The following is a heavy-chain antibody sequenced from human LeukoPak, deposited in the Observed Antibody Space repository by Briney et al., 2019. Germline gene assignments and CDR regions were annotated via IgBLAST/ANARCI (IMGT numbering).Heavy chain of an antibody. CDR2: IHPGDSDT. D-gene: IGHD6-13*01. CDR1: GYSFTTYW. CDR3: AASIGTAAGTLDY. V-gene: IGHV5-51*01. J-gene: IGHJ4*02. Sequence: GESLKISCMASGYSFTTYWIGWVRQMPGKGLEWMGIIHPGDSDTRYSPSFQGQVTISADKSISTAYLQWSSLKASDTAKYYCAASIGTAAGTLDYWGQGTLVTVSS.